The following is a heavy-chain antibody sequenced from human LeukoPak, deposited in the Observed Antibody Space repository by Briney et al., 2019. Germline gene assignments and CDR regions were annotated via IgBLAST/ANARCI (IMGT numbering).Heavy chain of an antibody. CDR3: ARRTYYYDSPLFWYFDL. V-gene: IGHV4-59*08. Sequence: SESLSLTCTVSGGSINSNFWTWIRQPPGKGLEWIGYIHYSGNTRYNPSLKSRVTISVDTSKNQFSLKLSSVTAADTAVYYCARRTYYYDSPLFWYFDLWGRGTLVTVSS. CDR2: IHYSGNT. CDR1: GGSINSNF. J-gene: IGHJ2*01. D-gene: IGHD3-22*01.